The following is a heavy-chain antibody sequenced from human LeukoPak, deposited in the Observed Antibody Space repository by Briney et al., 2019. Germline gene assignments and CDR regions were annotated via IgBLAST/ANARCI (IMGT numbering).Heavy chain of an antibody. CDR3: VRGGPYAYPSRGWFDS. J-gene: IGHJ5*01. CDR1: AFTSNTFA. V-gene: IGHV3-23*01. D-gene: IGHD2-2*01. Sequence: PGGSLRLSCAASAFTSNTFAMTWVRQAPGKGLEWVSSISGSGSSTYYADSVKGRSTISRDNSKNTLDLQLSNLRAEDTAIYFCVRGGPYAYPSRGWFDSWGQGTLVSVSS. CDR2: ISGSGSST.